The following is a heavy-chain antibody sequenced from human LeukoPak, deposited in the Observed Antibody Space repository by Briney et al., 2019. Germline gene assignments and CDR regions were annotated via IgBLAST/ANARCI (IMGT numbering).Heavy chain of an antibody. V-gene: IGHV1-46*01. D-gene: IGHD2-8*01. CDR2: INPSGGST. Sequence: VASVNVSCKASGYTFINYYIHWVRQAPGQGLEWMGIINPSGGSTDYAQKFQGRVTVTRDTSTSTVYMELSSLRSEDTAIYYCARPLAPVMLNAFDIWGQGTMVTVS. CDR3: ARPLAPVMLNAFDI. CDR1: GYTFINYY. J-gene: IGHJ3*02.